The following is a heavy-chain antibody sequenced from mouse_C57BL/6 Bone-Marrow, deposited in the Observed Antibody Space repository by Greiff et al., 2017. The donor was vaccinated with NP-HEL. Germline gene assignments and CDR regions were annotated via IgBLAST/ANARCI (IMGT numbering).Heavy chain of an antibody. D-gene: IGHD1-1*02. V-gene: IGHV1-82*01. CDR3: ARGGLVYWYCDV. CDR1: GYAFSSSW. CDR2: IYPGDGDT. Sequence: QVHVKQSGPELVKPGASVKISCKASGYAFSSSWMNWVKQRPGKGLEWIGRIYPGDGDTNYNGKFKGKATLTADKSSSTAYMQLSSLTSEDSAVYFCARGGLVYWYCDVGGRGTTVTVS. J-gene: IGHJ1*03.